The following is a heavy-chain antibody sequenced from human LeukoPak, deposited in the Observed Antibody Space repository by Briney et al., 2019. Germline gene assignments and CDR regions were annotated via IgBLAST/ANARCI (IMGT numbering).Heavy chain of an antibody. D-gene: IGHD3-16*02. CDR2: IWYDGSNK. CDR3: AKGKITFGGVIVRVTPFDY. J-gene: IGHJ4*02. Sequence: GRSLRLSCAASGFTFSSYGMHWVRQAPGKGLEWVAVIWYDGSNKYYADSVKGRFTISRDNSKNTLYLQMNSLRAEDTAVYYCAKGKITFGGVIVRVTPFDYWGQGTLVTVSS. V-gene: IGHV3-33*06. CDR1: GFTFSSYG.